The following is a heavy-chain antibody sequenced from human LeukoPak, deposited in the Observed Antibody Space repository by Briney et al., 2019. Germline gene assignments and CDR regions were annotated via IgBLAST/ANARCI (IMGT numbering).Heavy chain of an antibody. CDR1: GFTVSSNY. Sequence: PGGSLRLSCAASGFTVSSNYMRWVRQAPGKWRESVSATRGRVGSTYYADSVKGRFTISRDDSKNTVYLQMHRLRAEDKAVYYCTKRADGRNQQLADYWGQGTVVTVSS. CDR3: TKRADGRNQQLADY. CDR2: TRGRVGST. D-gene: IGHD6-13*01. J-gene: IGHJ4*02. V-gene: IGHV3-23*01.